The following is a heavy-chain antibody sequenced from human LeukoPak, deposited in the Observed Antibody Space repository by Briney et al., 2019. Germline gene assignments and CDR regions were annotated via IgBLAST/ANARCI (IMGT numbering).Heavy chain of an antibody. CDR3: ARLYGDSSPFDY. CDR2: ISANNSNT. CDR1: GYKFTSYG. V-gene: IGHV1-18*01. Sequence: ASVKVSSKASGYKFTSYGISWVRQAPGQGLEWMGWISANNSNTNYAQKFQGRVTMTTDTSTSTAYMELRSLRSDDTAVYYCARLYGDSSPFDYWGQGTLVTVSS. D-gene: IGHD4-17*01. J-gene: IGHJ4*02.